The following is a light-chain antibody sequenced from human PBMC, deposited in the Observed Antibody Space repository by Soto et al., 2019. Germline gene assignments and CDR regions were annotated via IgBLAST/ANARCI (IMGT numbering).Light chain of an antibody. Sequence: QSVLTQPASVSGSPGQSITISCTGTSSDVGGFNYVSWYQQYPGKAPKLMIYSVSNRPSGVSNRFSGSKSGNTASLTISGLQAEDEADYYCSSYTSSTTRVFGGGTKVT. CDR3: SSYTSSTTRV. J-gene: IGLJ3*02. CDR2: SVS. CDR1: SSDVGGFNY. V-gene: IGLV2-14*01.